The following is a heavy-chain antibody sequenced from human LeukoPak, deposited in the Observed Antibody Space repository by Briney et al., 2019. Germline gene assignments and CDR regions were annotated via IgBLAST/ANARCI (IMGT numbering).Heavy chain of an antibody. J-gene: IGHJ6*02. Sequence: GGSLRLSCAASGFTFSSYDMHWVRHATGKGLEWGSAIGTAGDTYYPGSVKGRFTISRENAKNSLYLQMNSLRAGDTAVYYCARSPPTAYYYYYGMDVWGQGTTVTVSS. D-gene: IGHD4-17*01. CDR3: ARSPPTAYYYYYGMDV. V-gene: IGHV3-13*01. CDR2: IGTAGDT. CDR1: GFTFSSYD.